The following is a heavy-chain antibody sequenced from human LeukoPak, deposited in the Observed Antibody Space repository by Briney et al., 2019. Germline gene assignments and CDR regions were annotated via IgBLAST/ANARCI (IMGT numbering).Heavy chain of an antibody. CDR2: MYYSGST. D-gene: IGHD3-22*01. J-gene: IGHJ4*02. V-gene: IGHV4-39*01. CDR3: ARVLEYYYDSSGYYPSRYFDY. Sequence: SETLSLTCTVSGGSISSSDYYWGWIRQPPGKGLEWIGSMYYSGSTYYNTSLKSRVIISVDTSKNQFSLKLSSVTAADTAVYYCARVLEYYYDSSGYYPSRYFDYWGQGTLVTVSS. CDR1: GGSISSSDYY.